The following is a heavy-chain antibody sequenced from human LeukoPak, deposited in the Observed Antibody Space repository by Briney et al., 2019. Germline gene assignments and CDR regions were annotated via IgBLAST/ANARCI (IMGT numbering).Heavy chain of an antibody. CDR3: ARGSHISPLAN. V-gene: IGHV4-34*01. J-gene: IGHJ4*02. D-gene: IGHD3-3*02. Sequence: SETLSLTCAVYGGSFSGYYWSWIRQPPGKGLEWIGEINHSGSTNYNPSLKGRVTISVDTSKNQFSLKLSSVTAADTAVYYCARGSHISPLANWGQGTLVTVSS. CDR2: INHSGST. CDR1: GGSFSGYY.